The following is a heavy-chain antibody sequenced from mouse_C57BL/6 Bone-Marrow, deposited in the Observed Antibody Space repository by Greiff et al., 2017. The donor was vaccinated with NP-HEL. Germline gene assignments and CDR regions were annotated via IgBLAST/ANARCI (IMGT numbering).Heavy chain of an antibody. D-gene: IGHD3-2*02. CDR3: ARRGSGYVGYAMDY. V-gene: IGHV1-18*01. CDR2: INPNNGGT. J-gene: IGHJ4*01. Sequence: VQLQQSGPELVKPGASVKIPCKASGYTFTDYNMDWVKQSHGKSLEWIGDINPNNGGTIYNQKFKGKATLTVDKSSSTAYMELRILTSEDTAVYYCARRGSGYVGYAMDYWGQGTSVTVSS. CDR1: GYTFTDYN.